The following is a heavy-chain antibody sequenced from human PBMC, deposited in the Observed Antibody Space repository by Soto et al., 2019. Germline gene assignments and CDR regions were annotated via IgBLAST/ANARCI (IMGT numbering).Heavy chain of an antibody. CDR2: ISGSGGST. V-gene: IGHV3-23*01. D-gene: IGHD6-6*01. Sequence: EVQLLESGGGLVQPGGSLRLSCAASGFTFSSYAVSWVRQAPGKGLEWVSAISGSGGSTYYADSVKGRFTISRDNSKNTLYLQMNSLRAEDTAVYYCAQKERIAARRGNWLDPWGQGTLVTVSS. CDR3: AQKERIAARRGNWLDP. J-gene: IGHJ5*02. CDR1: GFTFSSYA.